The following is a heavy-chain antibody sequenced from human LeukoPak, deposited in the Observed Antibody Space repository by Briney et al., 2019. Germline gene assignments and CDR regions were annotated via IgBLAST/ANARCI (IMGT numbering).Heavy chain of an antibody. Sequence: GASVKVSCKASGYTFTGYYMHWVRQAPGQGLEWMGWINPNSGGTEYAQKFQGRVTMTEDTSTDTAYMELSSLRSEDTAVYYCATASSTRPNYWGQGTLVTVSS. D-gene: IGHD2-2*01. CDR1: GYTFTGYY. CDR2: INPNSGGT. J-gene: IGHJ4*02. V-gene: IGHV1-2*02. CDR3: ATASSTRPNY.